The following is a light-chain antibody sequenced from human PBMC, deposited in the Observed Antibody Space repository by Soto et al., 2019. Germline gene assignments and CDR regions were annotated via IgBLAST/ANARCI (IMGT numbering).Light chain of an antibody. Sequence: EVVLTQTPGTLSLSPGERATLSCRASQIVSGSYLAWYRHKPGQTPRLLIYGASSRATGIPDRFSGSGSGTDFTLTISRLEPEDFAVYYCQQYGSSSPGTFGQGTKVDIK. CDR1: QIVSGSY. CDR3: QQYGSSSPGT. J-gene: IGKJ1*01. V-gene: IGKV3-20*01. CDR2: GAS.